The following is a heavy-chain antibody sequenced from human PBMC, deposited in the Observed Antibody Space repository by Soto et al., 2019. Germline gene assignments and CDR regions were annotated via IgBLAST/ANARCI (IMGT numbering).Heavy chain of an antibody. CDR1: GGSFSGYY. Sequence: SETLSLTCAVYGGSFSGYYWSWIRQPPGKGLEWIGEINHSGSTNYNPSVKSRVTISVCRSNNQFSLKLSSVTAADTAVYYCARAGGSSSLSYYYYMDVWGKGTTVTVSS. J-gene: IGHJ6*03. D-gene: IGHD6-6*01. V-gene: IGHV4-34*01. CDR2: INHSGST. CDR3: ARAGGSSSLSYYYYMDV.